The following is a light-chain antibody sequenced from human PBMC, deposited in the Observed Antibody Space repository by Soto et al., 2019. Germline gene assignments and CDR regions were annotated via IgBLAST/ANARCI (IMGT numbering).Light chain of an antibody. CDR3: QQFNIYPLT. CDR2: AAS. J-gene: IGKJ4*01. V-gene: IGKV3D-15*01. Sequence: EIVMTQSPATLSVSPGERATLSCRVSQSVSSSLAWYQQKPGQAPRLLIYAASHRATGIPTRFSGSGSGTDFTLTISSLQPEDFATYYCQQFNIYPLTFGGGTKVDIK. CDR1: QSVSSS.